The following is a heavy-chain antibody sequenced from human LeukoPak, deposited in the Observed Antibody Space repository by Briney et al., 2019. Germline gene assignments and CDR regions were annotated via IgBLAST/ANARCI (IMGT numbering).Heavy chain of an antibody. J-gene: IGHJ4*02. D-gene: IGHD6-19*01. CDR1: GFTFSSYA. CDR3: ARDRRGYSSGWYEGEFLDY. CDR2: ISGGGGST. Sequence: GGSLRLSCAASGFTFSSYAMSWVRQAPGKGLEWVSAISGGGGSTYYADSVKGRFTISRDNSKNTLYLQMNSLRAEDTAVYYCARDRRGYSSGWYEGEFLDYWGQGTLVTVSS. V-gene: IGHV3-23*01.